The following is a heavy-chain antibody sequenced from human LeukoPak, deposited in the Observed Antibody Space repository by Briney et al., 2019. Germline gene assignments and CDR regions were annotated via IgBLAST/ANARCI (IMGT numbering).Heavy chain of an antibody. J-gene: IGHJ4*02. D-gene: IGHD1-26*01. CDR2: ISYDGSNK. CDR1: GFTFSSYA. Sequence: PGGSLRLSCAASGFTFSSYAMHWVRQAPGKGLEWVAVISYDGSNKYYADSVKGRFTISRDNSKNTLYLQMNSLRAEDTAVYYCARDHGRIVGAARVFDYWGQGTLVTVSS. CDR3: ARDHGRIVGAARVFDY. V-gene: IGHV3-30-3*01.